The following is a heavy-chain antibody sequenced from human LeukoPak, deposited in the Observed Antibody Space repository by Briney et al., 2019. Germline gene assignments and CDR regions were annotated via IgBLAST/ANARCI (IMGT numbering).Heavy chain of an antibody. CDR3: ARDFDPGLSITMVRGVIYDY. D-gene: IGHD3-10*01. J-gene: IGHJ4*02. CDR1: GYTFTSYG. V-gene: IGHV1-18*04. CDR2: ISAYNGNT. Sequence: ASVKVSCKASGYTFTSYGISWVRQAPGQGLEWMGWISAYNGNTNYARKLQGRVTMTTDTSTSTAYMELRSLRSDDTAVDYCARDFDPGLSITMVRGVIYDYWGQGTLVTVSS.